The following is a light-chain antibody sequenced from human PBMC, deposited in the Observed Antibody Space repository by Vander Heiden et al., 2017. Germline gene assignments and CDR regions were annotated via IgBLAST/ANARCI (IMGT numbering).Light chain of an antibody. CDR1: QSVSSY. Sequence: EIVLTQSPATLSLSPGERATLSCRASQSVSSYLAWYQQKPGQAPRLLIYDASNRATGIPARFSGSGSVRDFTLTISSLEPEDFAVYYFQQRSNWPRTFGQGTKVEIK. CDR3: QQRSNWPRT. V-gene: IGKV3-11*02. CDR2: DAS. J-gene: IGKJ1*01.